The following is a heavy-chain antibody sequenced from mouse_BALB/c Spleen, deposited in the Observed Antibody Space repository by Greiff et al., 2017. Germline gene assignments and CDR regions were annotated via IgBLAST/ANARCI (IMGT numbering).Heavy chain of an antibody. CDR1: GYSITSDYV. CDR2: ISYSGST. CDR3: ARFDYDVWFAY. V-gene: IGHV3-2*02. Sequence: VQLKESGPGLVQPSQSLSITCTVTGYSITSDYVWYWIRQFPGNQLEWMGYISYSGSTSYNPSLKSRISITRDTSKNQFFLQLNPVTTEDTATYYCARFDYDVWFAYWGQGTLVTVSA. D-gene: IGHD2-4*01. J-gene: IGHJ3*01.